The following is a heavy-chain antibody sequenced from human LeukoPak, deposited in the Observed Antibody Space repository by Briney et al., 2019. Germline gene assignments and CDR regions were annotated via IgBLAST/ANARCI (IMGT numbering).Heavy chain of an antibody. CDR2: ISSSGSTI. J-gene: IGHJ4*02. CDR1: GFTFSDYY. V-gene: IGHV3-11*04. D-gene: IGHD3-10*01. Sequence: GGSLRLSCAASGFTFSDYYMSWIRQAPGKGLEWVSYISSSGSTIYYADSVKGRFTISRDNAKNSLYLQMNSLRAEDTAVYYCARDGLLWFGELFPYYFDYWGQGTLVTVSS. CDR3: ARDGLLWFGELFPYYFDY.